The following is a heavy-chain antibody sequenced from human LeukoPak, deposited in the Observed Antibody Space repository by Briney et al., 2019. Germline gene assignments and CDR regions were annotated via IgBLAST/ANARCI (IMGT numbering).Heavy chain of an antibody. Sequence: GGSLRLSCTASGFTFGDYAMSWVRQAPGKGLEWVGFIRSKAYGGTTEYAASVKGRFTISRDDSKSIAYLQMNSLKTEDTAVYYCTRVDLYDSSGYYLDYYYGMDVWGQGTTVTVSS. V-gene: IGHV3-49*04. CDR1: GFTFGDYA. CDR2: IRSKAYGGTT. CDR3: TRVDLYDSSGYYLDYYYGMDV. J-gene: IGHJ6*02. D-gene: IGHD3-22*01.